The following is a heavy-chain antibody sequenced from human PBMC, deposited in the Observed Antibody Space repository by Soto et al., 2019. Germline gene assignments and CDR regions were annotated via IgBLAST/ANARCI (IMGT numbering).Heavy chain of an antibody. CDR3: ATLYYADTTGFYRHFHL. V-gene: IGHV3-23*01. J-gene: IGHJ4*01. CDR1: GFTFSSYA. CDR2: IGPSGAST. D-gene: IGHD3-3*01. Sequence: PGGSLRLSCAASGFTFSSYAMSWVRQTPGKGLEWVSSIGPSGASTHYADSVKGRFTISRDNFKNTLFLQMNGLRDEDTALYHCATLYYADTTGFYRHFHLWRQGTLVTVSS.